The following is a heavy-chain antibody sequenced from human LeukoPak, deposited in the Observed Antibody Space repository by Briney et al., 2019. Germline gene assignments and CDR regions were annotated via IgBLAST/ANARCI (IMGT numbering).Heavy chain of an antibody. CDR3: ARGARHYYYMDV. J-gene: IGHJ6*03. V-gene: IGHV1-2*02. Sequence: AASVKVSCKASGYTFTNYGINWVRQAPGQGLEWMGWINPNSGGTNYAQKFQGRVTMTRDTSISTAYMELSRLRSDDTAVYYCARGARHYYYMDVWGKGTTVTVSS. CDR1: GYTFTNYG. CDR2: INPNSGGT.